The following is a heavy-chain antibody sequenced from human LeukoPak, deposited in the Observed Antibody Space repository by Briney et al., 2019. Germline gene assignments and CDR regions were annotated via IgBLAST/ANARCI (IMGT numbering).Heavy chain of an antibody. V-gene: IGHV1-46*01. CDR3: ASLAGGNSESGDAFDI. CDR2: INPNSGRT. Sequence: ASVKVSCKASGYTFTSYYMDWVRQAPGQGLEWMGIINPNSGRTGYAQKFQGRVTMTRGMSTSTVYMELSSLRSEDTAVYYCASLAGGNSESGDAFDIWGQGTMVTVSS. CDR1: GYTFTSYY. D-gene: IGHD4-23*01. J-gene: IGHJ3*02.